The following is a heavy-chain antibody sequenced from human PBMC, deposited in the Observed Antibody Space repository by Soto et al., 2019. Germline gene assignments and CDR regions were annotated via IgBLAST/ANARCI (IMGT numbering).Heavy chain of an antibody. J-gene: IGHJ3*02. CDR3: AKVVVATHDAFDI. CDR1: GGSISSYY. D-gene: IGHD2-15*01. V-gene: IGHV4-59*03. CDR2: IYYSGST. Sequence: SDTLSLTCTVSGGSISSYYWSWIRQPPGKGLEWIGYIYYSGSTNYNPSLKSRVTMTRNTSISTAYMELSSLRSEDTAVYYCAKVVVATHDAFDIWGQGTMVTVS.